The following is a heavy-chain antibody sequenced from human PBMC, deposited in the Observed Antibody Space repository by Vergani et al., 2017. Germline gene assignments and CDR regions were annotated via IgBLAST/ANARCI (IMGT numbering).Heavy chain of an antibody. CDR3: ARQGITIFGPLVDL. Sequence: EVQLLESGGGLVQPGGSLRLSCAASGFTFSSYAMSWVRQAPGKGLEWVSVIYSGGSTYYADSVKGRFTISRDNSKNTLYLQMNSLRAEDTAVYYCARQGITIFGPLVDLLGPGTLVPVS. CDR2: IYSGGST. V-gene: IGHV3-66*04. CDR1: GFTFSSYA. D-gene: IGHD3-3*01. J-gene: IGHJ5*02.